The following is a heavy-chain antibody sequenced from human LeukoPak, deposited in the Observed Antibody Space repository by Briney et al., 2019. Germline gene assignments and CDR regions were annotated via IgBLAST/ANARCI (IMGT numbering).Heavy chain of an antibody. D-gene: IGHD4-11*01. Sequence: PGGSLRLSCAASGFTFSSYAMSWVRQAPGKGLEWVSAISGSGGSTYYADSVKGRFTISRDNSKNTLYLQMNSLRAEDTAVYYCAKGSKYSNYFPWYYYTDVWGKGTTVTVSS. CDR1: GFTFSSYA. CDR2: ISGSGGST. CDR3: AKGSKYSNYFPWYYYTDV. V-gene: IGHV3-23*01. J-gene: IGHJ6*03.